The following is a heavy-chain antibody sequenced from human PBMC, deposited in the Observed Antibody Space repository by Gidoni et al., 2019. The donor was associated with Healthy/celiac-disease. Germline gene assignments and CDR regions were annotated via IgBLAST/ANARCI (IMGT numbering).Heavy chain of an antibody. CDR2: IWYDGSNK. CDR3: ARDPLYGSETYYMDV. V-gene: IGHV3-33*01. J-gene: IGHJ6*03. Sequence: QAPGKGLEWVAVIWYDGSNKYYADSVKGRFTISRDNSKNTLYLQMNSLRAEDTAVYYCARDPLYGSETYYMDVWGKGTTVTVSS. D-gene: IGHD3-10*01.